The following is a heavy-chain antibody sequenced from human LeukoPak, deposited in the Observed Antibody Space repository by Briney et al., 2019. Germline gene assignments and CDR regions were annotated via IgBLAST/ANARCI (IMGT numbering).Heavy chain of an antibody. CDR2: ISASGGST. J-gene: IGHJ4*02. CDR1: GFTFNDYA. CDR3: AKASSYGSMSYDFDY. Sequence: GGSLRLSCAASGFTFNDYAITWVRQAPGKGLEWVSGISASGGSTFYADSVKGRFTVPRDNSQNTLYVQMNSLRAEDTAVYYCAKASSYGSMSYDFDYWGQGTLVTVSS. D-gene: IGHD3-10*01. V-gene: IGHV3-23*01.